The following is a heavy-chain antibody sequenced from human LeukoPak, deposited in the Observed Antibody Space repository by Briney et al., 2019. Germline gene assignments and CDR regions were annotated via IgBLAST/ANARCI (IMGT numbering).Heavy chain of an antibody. J-gene: IGHJ5*02. CDR1: GYSFTSYW. D-gene: IGHD3-10*01. CDR3: ARVRWADYYGSGSYYIADNNWFDP. CDR2: IYPGDSDT. V-gene: IGHV5-51*01. Sequence: GESLKISCKGSGYSFTSYWIGWVRQMPGKGLEWMGIIYPGDSDTRYSPSFQGQVTISADKSISTAYLQWSSLKASDTAMYYRARVRWADYYGSGSYYIADNNWFDPWGQGTLVTVSS.